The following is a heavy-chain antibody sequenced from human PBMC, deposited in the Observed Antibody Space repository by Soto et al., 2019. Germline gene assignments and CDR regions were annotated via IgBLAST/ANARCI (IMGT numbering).Heavy chain of an antibody. V-gene: IGHV4-39*01. Sequence: SETLSLTCTVSGGSISSSSYYWGWIRQPPGKGLEWIGSIYYSGSTYYNPSLKSRVTISVDTSKNQFSLKLSSVTAADTAVYYCAREVVVPAAGSHNWFDPWGQGTLVTVSS. J-gene: IGHJ5*02. D-gene: IGHD2-2*01. CDR3: AREVVVPAAGSHNWFDP. CDR2: IYYSGST. CDR1: GGSISSSSYY.